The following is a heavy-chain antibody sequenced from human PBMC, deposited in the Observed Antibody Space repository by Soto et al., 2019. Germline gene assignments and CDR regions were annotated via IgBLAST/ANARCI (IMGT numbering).Heavy chain of an antibody. D-gene: IGHD3-22*01. J-gene: IGHJ4*02. Sequence: XSVKRSCKASGYPFTSYGSSWVRQTPGQGLEWMGWISAYNGNTNYAQKLQGRVTMTTDTSTSTAYMELRSLRSDDTAVYYCARHPYYYDSSGYYSPLLYFDYWGQRTLVTVSS. CDR3: ARHPYYYDSSGYYSPLLYFDY. CDR1: GYPFTSYG. CDR2: ISAYNGNT. V-gene: IGHV1-18*01.